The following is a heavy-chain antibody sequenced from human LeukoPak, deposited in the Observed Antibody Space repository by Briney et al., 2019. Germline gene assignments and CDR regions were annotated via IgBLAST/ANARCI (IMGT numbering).Heavy chain of an antibody. V-gene: IGHV1-2*02. Sequence: GASVKVSCKASGYTFTSYYMHWVRQAPGQGLEWMGWINPNSGGTNYAQKFQGRVTMTRDTSISTAYMELSRLRSDDTAVYYCARSMPHYYYYGMDVWGQGTTVTVSS. CDR3: ARSMPHYYYYGMDV. D-gene: IGHD2-2*01. CDR2: INPNSGGT. J-gene: IGHJ6*02. CDR1: GYTFTSYY.